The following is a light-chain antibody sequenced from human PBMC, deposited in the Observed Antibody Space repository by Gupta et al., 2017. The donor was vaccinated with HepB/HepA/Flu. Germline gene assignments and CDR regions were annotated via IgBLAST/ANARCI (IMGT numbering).Light chain of an antibody. Sequence: QSALTQPASVSGSPGQSIAISCPGTRSDVVGYNYVSWYQQQPGQAPKLMMYDDMNRPSGVPKRFSGSKSGNTASLTINGVKAGDGADYYCRLCNSRSNHVVFGGGTKLTVL. CDR2: DDM. V-gene: IGLV2-14*01. CDR1: RSDVVGYNY. J-gene: IGLJ2*01. CDR3: RLCNSRSNHVV.